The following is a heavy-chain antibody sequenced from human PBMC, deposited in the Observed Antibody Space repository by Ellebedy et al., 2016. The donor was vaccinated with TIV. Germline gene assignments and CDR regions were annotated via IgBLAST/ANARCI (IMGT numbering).Heavy chain of an antibody. V-gene: IGHV3-7*01. CDR3: ARRASYGDYAVQVNSWFDP. CDR1: GFSFRSYW. D-gene: IGHD4-17*01. Sequence: GESLKISCAASGFSFRSYWMSWVRQAPGKGLEWVANIYQDGGVQYYVDSVKGRFTVSRDNAQNSLYLQMNSLRVEDTAVYYCARRASYGDYAVQVNSWFDPWGQGTLVTVSS. J-gene: IGHJ5*02. CDR2: IYQDGGVQ.